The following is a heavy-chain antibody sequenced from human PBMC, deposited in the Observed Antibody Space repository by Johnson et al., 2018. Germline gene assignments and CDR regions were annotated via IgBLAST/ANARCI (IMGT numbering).Heavy chain of an antibody. CDR1: GYTFTTYY. CDR3: ARDRDYYDNRGAFDI. CDR2: INPSGGST. D-gene: IGHD3-22*01. Sequence: VQLVETGAEVKKPGASVQVSCKASGYTFTTYYMHWVRQAPGQGLEWMGIINPSGGSTSYAQKFQGRVTMTRDTSTSTVYMELSSLRSEDMALYYCARDRDYYDNRGAFDIWGQGTMVTVSS. V-gene: IGHV1-46*01. J-gene: IGHJ3*02.